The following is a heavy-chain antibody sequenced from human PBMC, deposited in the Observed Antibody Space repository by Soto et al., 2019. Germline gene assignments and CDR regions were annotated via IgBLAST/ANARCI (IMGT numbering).Heavy chain of an antibody. CDR3: AKPIGYCSSTSCHRDAFDI. D-gene: IGHD2-2*01. Sequence: EVQLLESGGGLVQPGGSLRLSCAASGFTFSSYAMSWVRQAPGKGLEWVSAISGSGGSTYYADSVKGRFTIPRDNSKNTLYLQMNSLRAEDTAVYYCAKPIGYCSSTSCHRDAFDIWGQGTMVTVSS. CDR2: ISGSGGST. CDR1: GFTFSSYA. J-gene: IGHJ3*02. V-gene: IGHV3-23*01.